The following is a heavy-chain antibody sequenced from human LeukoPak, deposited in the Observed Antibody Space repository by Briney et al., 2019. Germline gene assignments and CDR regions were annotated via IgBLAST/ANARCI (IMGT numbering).Heavy chain of an antibody. CDR1: GDSISSSSYY. V-gene: IGHV4-39*01. J-gene: IGHJ4*02. Sequence: SETLSLTCTVSGDSISSSSYYWGWVRQPPGKGLEWIGSVYYFGDTYYSPSLESRVTISIDTSKNQFSLKLSSVTATDTAVYYCARHHNIVIVPTARGFDYWGQGTLVTVSS. CDR2: VYYFGDT. D-gene: IGHD2-2*01. CDR3: ARHHNIVIVPTARGFDY.